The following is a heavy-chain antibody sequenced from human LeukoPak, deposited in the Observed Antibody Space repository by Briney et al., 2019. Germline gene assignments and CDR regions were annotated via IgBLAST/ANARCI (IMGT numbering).Heavy chain of an antibody. D-gene: IGHD2-2*01. CDR3: ASLPSYYYYYYMDV. CDR1: GGSISSSSYY. V-gene: IGHV4-39*07. CDR2: IYYSGST. J-gene: IGHJ6*03. Sequence: SETLSLTCTVSGGSISSSSYYWGWIRQPPGKGLECIGSIYYSGSTYYNPSLKSRVTISVDTSKNQFSLKLSSVTAADTAVYYCASLPSYYYYYYMDVWGKGTTVTVSS.